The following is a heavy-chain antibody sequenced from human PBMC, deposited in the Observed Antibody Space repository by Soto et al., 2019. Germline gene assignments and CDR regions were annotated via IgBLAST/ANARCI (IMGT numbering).Heavy chain of an antibody. CDR2: MSANDGNT. CDR1: GYTFISYD. D-gene: IGHD3-22*01. V-gene: IGHV1-18*01. CDR3: ARGGYYDSSGSRNYHYYGMNV. Sequence: GASVKVSRTASGYTFISYDINWVRQATGQGLEWMGWMSANDGNTGYAQNLQGRVSMSTDTSTNTAYMELRSLRSDDTAMYYCARGGYYDSSGSRNYHYYGMNVWGQGTTVTVSS. J-gene: IGHJ6*02.